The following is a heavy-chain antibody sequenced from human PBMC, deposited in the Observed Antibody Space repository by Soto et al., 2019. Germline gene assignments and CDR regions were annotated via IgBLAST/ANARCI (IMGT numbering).Heavy chain of an antibody. CDR3: SRDKDRLQLGVNYYYIVDV. D-gene: IGHD1-1*01. J-gene: IGHJ6*02. Sequence: QVQLVQSGAEVKKPGSSVKVSCKASGATFSTSAISWVRQAPGQGLEWVGGIMPVFPTPDYAQNFQGRVTITADESTTTAYLELNSLRADDTAVYYCSRDKDRLQLGVNYYYIVDVWGQGTAITIAS. CDR1: GATFSTSA. CDR2: IMPVFPTP. V-gene: IGHV1-69*12.